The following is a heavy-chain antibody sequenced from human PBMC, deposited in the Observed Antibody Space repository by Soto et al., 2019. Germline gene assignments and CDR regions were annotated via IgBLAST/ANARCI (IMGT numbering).Heavy chain of an antibody. CDR2: IYHSGST. CDR3: ARASTTVTTLDY. CDR1: GGSISSGGYS. V-gene: IGHV4-30-2*01. J-gene: IGHJ4*02. Sequence: QLQLQESGSGLVKPSQTLSLTCAVSGGSISSGGYSWSWIRQPPGKGLEWIGYIYHSGSTYYNPSLKRRVTISVDRPKNQFSLKLSSVTAPDTAVYSCARASTTVTTLDYWGQGTLVTVSS. D-gene: IGHD4-17*01.